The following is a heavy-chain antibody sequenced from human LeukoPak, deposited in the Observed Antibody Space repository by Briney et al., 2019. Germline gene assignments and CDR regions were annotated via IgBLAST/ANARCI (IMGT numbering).Heavy chain of an antibody. D-gene: IGHD3-22*01. CDR2: INPNSGGT. J-gene: IGHJ5*02. CDR3: ARDGYYYDSSGYHWFDP. Sequence: ASVKVSCKASGYTFTGDYMHWVRQAPGQGLEWMIWINPNSGGTNYAQKFQGRVTMTRDTSISTAYMELSRLRSDDTAVCYCARDGYYYDSSGYHWFDPWGQGTLVTVSS. CDR1: GYTFTGDY. V-gene: IGHV1-2*02.